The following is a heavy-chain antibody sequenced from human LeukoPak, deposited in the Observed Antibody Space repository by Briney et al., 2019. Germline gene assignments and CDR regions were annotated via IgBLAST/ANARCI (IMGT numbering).Heavy chain of an antibody. CDR1: GFTFSNYW. D-gene: IGHD6-13*01. CDR3: ARGGETSNWYPGYFNY. J-gene: IGHJ4*02. Sequence: GGSLRLSCAASGFTFSNYWMHWVRQAPGKGPVWVSRIKSDGSSTRFADSVQGRFTISRDNGKNTLYLQMNSLRAEDTAVYYCARGGETSNWYPGYFNYWGQGALVTVSS. V-gene: IGHV3-74*01. CDR2: IKSDGSST.